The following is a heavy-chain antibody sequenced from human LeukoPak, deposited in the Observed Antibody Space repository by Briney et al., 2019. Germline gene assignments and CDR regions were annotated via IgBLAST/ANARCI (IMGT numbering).Heavy chain of an antibody. V-gene: IGHV3-30*18. Sequence: PGRSLRLSCAASGFTFSSYGMHWVRQAPGKGLEWVAVISYDGSNKYYADSVKGRFTISRDNSKNTLYLQMNSLRAGDTAVYYCAKDSVCSGGSCYSNYYGMDVWGKGTTVTVSS. J-gene: IGHJ6*04. CDR2: ISYDGSNK. CDR1: GFTFSSYG. CDR3: AKDSVCSGGSCYSNYYGMDV. D-gene: IGHD2-15*01.